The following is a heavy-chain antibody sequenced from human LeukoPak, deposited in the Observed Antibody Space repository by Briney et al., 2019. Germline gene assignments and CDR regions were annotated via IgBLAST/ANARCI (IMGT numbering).Heavy chain of an antibody. Sequence: PGVALRLSCAASGFTFDDYGMSWVRQDPGKGLEWVSGINWNGGSTGYGDSVKGRFTISRDNAKNSLYLQMNSLRAEDTALYHCARDRGAVAGTGLYYYYYMDVWGKGTTVTVSS. V-gene: IGHV3-20*01. CDR2: INWNGGST. CDR1: GFTFDDYG. D-gene: IGHD6-19*01. J-gene: IGHJ6*03. CDR3: ARDRGAVAGTGLYYYYYMDV.